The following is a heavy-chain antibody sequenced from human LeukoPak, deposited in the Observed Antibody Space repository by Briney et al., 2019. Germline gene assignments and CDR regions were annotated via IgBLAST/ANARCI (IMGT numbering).Heavy chain of an antibody. D-gene: IGHD2-2*01. Sequence: GASVKVSCKASGYTFTSYGISWVRQAPGQGLEWMGWISAYNGNTNYAQKLQGRVTMTTDTSTSTAYMELRSLRSDDTAVYYCASVGRLGVLAAKSGHYYYYMDVWGKGTTVTVSS. CDR3: ASVGRLGVLAAKSGHYYYYMDV. V-gene: IGHV1-18*01. J-gene: IGHJ6*03. CDR2: ISAYNGNT. CDR1: GYTFTSYG.